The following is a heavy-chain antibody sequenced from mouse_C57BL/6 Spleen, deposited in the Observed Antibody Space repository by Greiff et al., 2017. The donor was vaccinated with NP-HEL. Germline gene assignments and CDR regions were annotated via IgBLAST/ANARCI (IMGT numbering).Heavy chain of an antibody. D-gene: IGHD1-1*01. Sequence: EVKLVESGAELVRPGASVKLSCTASGFNIKDDYMHWVKQRPEQGLEWIGWIDPENGDTEYASKFQGKATITADTSSNTAYLQLSSLTSEDTPVYYCTRINSYGRSYDNWGKGTTHTVSS. CDR3: TRINSYGRSYDN. J-gene: IGHJ2*01. V-gene: IGHV14-4*01. CDR2: IDPENGDT. CDR1: GFNIKDDY.